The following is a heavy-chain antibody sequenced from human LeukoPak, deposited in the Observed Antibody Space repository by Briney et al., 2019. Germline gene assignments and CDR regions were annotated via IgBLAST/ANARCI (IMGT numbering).Heavy chain of an antibody. CDR1: GGSISSSSYY. Sequence: PSETLSLTCAVYGGSISSSSYYWGWIRQPPGKGLEWIGSIYYSGSTYYNPSLKSRVTISVDTSKNQFSLKLSSVTAADTAVYYCARSQPSLPWGYFQHWGQGTLVTVSS. V-gene: IGHV4-39*07. D-gene: IGHD7-27*01. CDR2: IYYSGST. J-gene: IGHJ1*01. CDR3: ARSQPSLPWGYFQH.